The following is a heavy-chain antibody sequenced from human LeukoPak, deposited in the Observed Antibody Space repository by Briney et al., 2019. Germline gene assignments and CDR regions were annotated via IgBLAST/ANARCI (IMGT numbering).Heavy chain of an antibody. Sequence: YWSWIRQHPGKGLEWMGIIYPGDSDTRYSPSFQGQVTISADKSISTAYLQWSSLKASDTAMYYCATPYPREYCSTSTCYFNYWGQGTLVTVSS. J-gene: IGHJ4*02. CDR2: IYPGDSDT. CDR1: YW. CDR3: ATPYPREYCSTSTCYFNY. V-gene: IGHV5-51*01. D-gene: IGHD2-2*01.